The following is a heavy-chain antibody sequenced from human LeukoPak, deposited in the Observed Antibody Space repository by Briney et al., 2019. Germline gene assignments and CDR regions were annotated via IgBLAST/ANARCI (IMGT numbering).Heavy chain of an antibody. D-gene: IGHD3-22*01. Sequence: PGGSLRLSCAASGFTFSSYAMSWVRQAPGKGLEWVSAISGSGGSTYYADSVKGRFTISRDNSKNTLYLQMNSLRAEDTAVYYCAKSYYYDSSGYRPPHYFDYWGQGTLVTVSS. V-gene: IGHV3-23*01. J-gene: IGHJ4*02. CDR2: ISGSGGST. CDR3: AKSYYYDSSGYRPPHYFDY. CDR1: GFTFSSYA.